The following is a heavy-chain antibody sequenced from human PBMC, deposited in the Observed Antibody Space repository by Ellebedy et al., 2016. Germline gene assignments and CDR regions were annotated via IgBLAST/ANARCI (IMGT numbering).Heavy chain of an antibody. J-gene: IGHJ4*02. CDR1: GFTFSSYG. Sequence: GGSLRLSXAASGFTFSSYGMHWVRQAPGKGLEWVAVIWYDGSNKYYADSVKGRFTISRDNSKNTLYLQMNSLRAEDTAVYYCARDARWPKDWGQGILVTVSS. D-gene: IGHD4-23*01. CDR3: ARDARWPKD. CDR2: IWYDGSNK. V-gene: IGHV3-33*01.